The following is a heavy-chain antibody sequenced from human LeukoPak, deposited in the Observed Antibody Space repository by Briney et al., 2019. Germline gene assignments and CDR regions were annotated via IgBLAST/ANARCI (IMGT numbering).Heavy chain of an antibody. J-gene: IGHJ3*02. V-gene: IGHV3-23*01. CDR2: ISGTGDRT. Sequence: GGSLRLSCVASGFTFSNQAMTWVRQTPGKGLEWVSTISGTGDRTYYADSVKGRFTISRDNSKNTLYLQMNSLRAEDTAVYYCARSGSYYSNHRVLDAFDIWGQGTMVTVSS. D-gene: IGHD1-26*01. CDR3: ARSGSYYSNHRVLDAFDI. CDR1: GFTFSNQA.